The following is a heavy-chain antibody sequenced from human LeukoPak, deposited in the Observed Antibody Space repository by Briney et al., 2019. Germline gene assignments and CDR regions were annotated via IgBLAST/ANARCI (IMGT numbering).Heavy chain of an antibody. D-gene: IGHD3-16*02. CDR2: ISGGSTYI. V-gene: IGHV3-21*01. CDR3: ARDGGYRRSDY. Sequence: GGSLRLSCAASGFIFTNYNLNWVRQAPGKGLEWISSISGGSTYIYYADSVRGRFTISRDNAKNSVYLQMNSLRGEDTAVYYCARDGGYRRSDYWGQGTLVTVSS. J-gene: IGHJ4*02. CDR1: GFIFTNYN.